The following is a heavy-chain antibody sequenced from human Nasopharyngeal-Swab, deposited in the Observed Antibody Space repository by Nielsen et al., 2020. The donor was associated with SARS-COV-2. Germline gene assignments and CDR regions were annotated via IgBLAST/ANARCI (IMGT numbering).Heavy chain of an antibody. V-gene: IGHV4-34*01. CDR1: GGSFSGYY. D-gene: IGHD6-19*01. Sequence: SETLSLTCAVYGGSFSGYYWSWIRQPPGKGLEWIGEINHSGSTNYNPSLKSRVTISVDTSKNQFSLKMSSVTAADTAVYYCASGHRRYSSGWYKWFDPWGQGTLVTVSS. J-gene: IGHJ5*02. CDR3: ASGHRRYSSGWYKWFDP. CDR2: INHSGST.